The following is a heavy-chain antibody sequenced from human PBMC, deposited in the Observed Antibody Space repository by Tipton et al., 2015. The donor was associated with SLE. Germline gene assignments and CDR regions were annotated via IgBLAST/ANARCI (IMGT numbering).Heavy chain of an antibody. D-gene: IGHD2-2*01. CDR2: LFTSGTT. CDR3: ARQSAVGPGADS. CDR1: GGSIKSHY. J-gene: IGHJ4*02. Sequence: TLSLTCTVSGGSIKSHYYHWIRQPPGKGLEWIGYLFTSGTTQYNPSLKSRLTISGDTSKNLFSLKLNSVTAADTAVYYCARQSAVGPGADSWGQGTLVTVSS. V-gene: IGHV4-4*08.